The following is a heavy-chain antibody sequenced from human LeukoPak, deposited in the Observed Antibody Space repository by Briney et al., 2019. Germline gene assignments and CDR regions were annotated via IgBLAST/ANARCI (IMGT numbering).Heavy chain of an antibody. CDR1: GGSISSYY. V-gene: IGHV4-4*07. D-gene: IGHD3-22*01. J-gene: IGHJ4*02. Sequence: SETLSLTCTVSGGSISSYYWSWIRQPAGKGLEWIGRIYTSGSANYNPSLKSRVTMSVDTSKNQFSLKLSSVTAADTAVYYCARDRYYYDSSGYLFDYWGQGTLVTVSS. CDR2: IYTSGSA. CDR3: ARDRYYYDSSGYLFDY.